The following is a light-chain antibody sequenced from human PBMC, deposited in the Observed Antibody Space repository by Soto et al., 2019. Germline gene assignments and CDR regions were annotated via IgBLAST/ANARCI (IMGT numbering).Light chain of an antibody. V-gene: IGKV3-20*01. CDR2: GAS. J-gene: IGKJ4*01. Sequence: DIVVTQSPGTLSLSPGDRATLSCRASHSMSNSNLAWYQHKPGQAPRLLIYGASNRATGIPGRFSGSGSGTDFILTINRLEPEDFAVYYCQEFASNFGGGTKVDIK. CDR1: HSMSNSN. CDR3: QEFASN.